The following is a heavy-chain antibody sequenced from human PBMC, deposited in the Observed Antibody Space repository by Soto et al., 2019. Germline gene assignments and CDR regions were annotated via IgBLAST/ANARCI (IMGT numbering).Heavy chain of an antibody. J-gene: IGHJ4*02. CDR1: GGTFSSYA. D-gene: IGHD1-7*01. CDR2: IIPIFGTA. Sequence: SVKVSCKASGGTFSSYAISWVRQAPGQGLEWMGGIIPIFGTANYAQKFQGRVTITADESTSTAYMELSSLRSEDTAVYYCARGKGGYNWNYATDYWGQGTLVTVSS. CDR3: ARGKGGYNWNYATDY. V-gene: IGHV1-69*13.